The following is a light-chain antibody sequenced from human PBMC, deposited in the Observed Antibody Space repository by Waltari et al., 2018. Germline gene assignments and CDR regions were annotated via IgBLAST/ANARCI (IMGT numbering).Light chain of an antibody. CDR2: WAS. Sequence: DIVLTQSPDSLAVSLGERATINCKSSQNILYSSNNKNYLAWYQQKAGQPPKLLFYWASTRESGVPDRFSGSGSGTDFTLPISSLQAEDVAVYYCQQYYSSPYTFGQGTRLEIK. V-gene: IGKV4-1*01. CDR3: QQYYSSPYT. J-gene: IGKJ2*01. CDR1: QNILYSSNNKNY.